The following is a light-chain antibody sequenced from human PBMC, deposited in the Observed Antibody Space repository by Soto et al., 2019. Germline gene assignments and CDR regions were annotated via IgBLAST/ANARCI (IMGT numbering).Light chain of an antibody. Sequence: DIQMTQSPSTLSASVGDRVTITCRASQSISSWLAWYQQKPGKAPKLLIYDASNLQSGVPPRYSGSGYGTDFTLTISSLQPEDFATYYCQQANSFPITFGQGTRLEIK. CDR2: DAS. CDR3: QQANSFPIT. J-gene: IGKJ5*01. V-gene: IGKV1-5*01. CDR1: QSISSW.